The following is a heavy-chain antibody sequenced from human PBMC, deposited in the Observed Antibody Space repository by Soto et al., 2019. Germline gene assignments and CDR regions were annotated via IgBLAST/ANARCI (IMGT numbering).Heavy chain of an antibody. CDR1: GGSISSSSYY. Sequence: SLTCTVSGGSISSSSYYWGWIRQPPGKGLEWIGSIYYSGSTYYNPSLKSRVTISVDTSKNQFSLKLSSVTAADTAVYYCARCWDVVATTTRGWFAPWGQGTLVTVSS. CDR3: ARCWDVVATTTRGWFAP. V-gene: IGHV4-39*01. CDR2: IYYSGST. J-gene: IGHJ5*02. D-gene: IGHD5-12*01.